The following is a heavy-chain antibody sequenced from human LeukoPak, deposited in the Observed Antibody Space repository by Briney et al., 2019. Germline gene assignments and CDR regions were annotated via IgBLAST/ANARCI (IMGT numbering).Heavy chain of an antibody. J-gene: IGHJ4*02. D-gene: IGHD5-24*01. CDR1: GVSISNSNYY. Sequence: SETLSLTCTVSGVSISNSNYYWGWIRQPPGKGLEWLASIYYKGATYYSSSLNSRCTTTVDTSKSQVSLKLMSVTAADTAVYYCAIFIPRWGFEYWGQGTLVTVSS. V-gene: IGHV4-39*01. CDR3: AIFIPRWGFEY. CDR2: IYYKGAT.